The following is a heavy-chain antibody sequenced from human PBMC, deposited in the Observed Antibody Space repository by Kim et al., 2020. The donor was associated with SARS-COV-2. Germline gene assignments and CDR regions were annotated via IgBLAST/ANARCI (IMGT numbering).Heavy chain of an antibody. CDR1: GGSISSSSYY. D-gene: IGHD5-12*01. Sequence: SETLSLTCTVSGGSISSSSYYWGWIRQPPGKGLEWIGSIYYSGSTYYNPSLKSRVTISVDTSKNQFSLKLSSVTAADTAVYYCARQGSGYGGWFDPWGQGTLVTVSS. CDR2: IYYSGST. V-gene: IGHV4-39*01. CDR3: ARQGSGYGGWFDP. J-gene: IGHJ5*02.